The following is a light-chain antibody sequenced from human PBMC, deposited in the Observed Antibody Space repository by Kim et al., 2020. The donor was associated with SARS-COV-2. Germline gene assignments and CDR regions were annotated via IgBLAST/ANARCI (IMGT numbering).Light chain of an antibody. J-gene: IGKJ1*01. V-gene: IGKV3-20*01. Sequence: EIVLTQSPGTLSLFPGERATLSCRASQSVRSSYVAWYQQKPGQAPRLLIYGASTRATGIPDRFNGRGSGTDFTLNISRLEPEDFAVYHCQQYGGSYWTFGQGTKVDIK. CDR2: GAS. CDR1: QSVRSSY. CDR3: QQYGGSYWT.